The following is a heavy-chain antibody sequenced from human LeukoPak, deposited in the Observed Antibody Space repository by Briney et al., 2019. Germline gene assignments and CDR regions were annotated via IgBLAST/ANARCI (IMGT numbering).Heavy chain of an antibody. Sequence: ASVKVSCKASGYTFTGYFIHWVRQAPGQGLEWMGWINPKSGGTNYAQKFQGRVTMTRDTSINTVYMELSRLRSDDTAVYYCARVIGFGELSLGYWGQGTLVTVSS. CDR2: INPKSGGT. CDR3: ARVIGFGELSLGY. V-gene: IGHV1-2*02. J-gene: IGHJ4*02. D-gene: IGHD3-10*01. CDR1: GYTFTGYF.